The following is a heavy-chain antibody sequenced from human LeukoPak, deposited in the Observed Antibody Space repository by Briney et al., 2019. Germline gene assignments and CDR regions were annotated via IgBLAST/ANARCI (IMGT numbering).Heavy chain of an antibody. Sequence: GGSLRLSCAASGFTFSSYEMNWVRQAPGKGLEWVSYISSSGSTIYYADSVKGRFTISRDNAKNSLYLQMNSLRAEDTAVYDCSSEEQWLVRDAFDIWGHGTMVTVSS. J-gene: IGHJ3*02. CDR1: GFTFSSYE. V-gene: IGHV3-48*03. CDR3: SSEEQWLVRDAFDI. D-gene: IGHD6-19*01. CDR2: ISSSGSTI.